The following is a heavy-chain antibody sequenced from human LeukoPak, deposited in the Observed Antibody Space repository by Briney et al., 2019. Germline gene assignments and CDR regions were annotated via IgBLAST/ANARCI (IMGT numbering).Heavy chain of an antibody. CDR2: IYYSWST. CDR1: GGSISSSSYY. V-gene: IGHV4-39*01. CDR3: AGQYDFWSGSGQKNWFDP. J-gene: IGHJ5*02. Sequence: PSETLSLTCTVSGGSISSSSYYWGWIRQPPGKGLEWMGSIYYSWSTYYNPSLKRRITISADTSKNQFSLKLSSVNAADTGVYYCAGQYDFWSGSGQKNWFDPWGQGTLVTVSS. D-gene: IGHD3-3*01.